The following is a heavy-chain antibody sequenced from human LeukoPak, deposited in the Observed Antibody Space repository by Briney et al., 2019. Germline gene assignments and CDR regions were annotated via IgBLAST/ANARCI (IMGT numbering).Heavy chain of an antibody. Sequence: PGGSLSLSCAGSGYTFTNSILSWVRQAPGKGLEWLSTFSGNDGYTYYAGSVKGRFTISRDNSKNTVYLQMNSLRAEDTANYYCAKRSTGYYFDSWGQGTLVTVSS. CDR2: FSGNDGYT. J-gene: IGHJ4*02. V-gene: IGHV3-23*01. CDR3: AKRSTGYYFDS. CDR1: GYTFTNSI. D-gene: IGHD2-2*01.